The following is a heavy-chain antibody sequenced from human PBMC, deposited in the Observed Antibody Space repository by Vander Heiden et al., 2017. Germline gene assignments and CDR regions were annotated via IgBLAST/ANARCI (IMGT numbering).Heavy chain of an antibody. D-gene: IGHD3-22*01. CDR3: AKDSRYYDSSGTLDY. Sequence: EVQLVESADGLVQPGRSMSISCAAAGIAFDDYSMHWVRPARGKGLECGSGISWNSGSIGYADSVKGRFTISRDNAKNSLYLQMNSRRAEDTALYYCAKDSRYYDSSGTLDYWGQGTLVTVSS. V-gene: IGHV3-9*01. CDR1: GIAFDDYS. CDR2: ISWNSGSI. J-gene: IGHJ4*02.